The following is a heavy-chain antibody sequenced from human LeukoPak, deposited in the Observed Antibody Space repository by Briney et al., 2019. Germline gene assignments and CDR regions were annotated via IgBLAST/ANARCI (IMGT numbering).Heavy chain of an antibody. V-gene: IGHV1-24*01. CDR3: ATMYSSSWEFDY. CDR1: GYTLTELS. J-gene: IGHJ4*02. D-gene: IGHD6-13*01. CDR2: FDPEDGET. Sequence: GASVKVSCKVSGYTLTELSMHWVRQAPGKGLEWMGGFDPEDGETIYAQKFQGRVTMTEDTSTDTAYMELSSLRSEDTAVYYCATMYSSSWEFDYWGQGTLVTVSS.